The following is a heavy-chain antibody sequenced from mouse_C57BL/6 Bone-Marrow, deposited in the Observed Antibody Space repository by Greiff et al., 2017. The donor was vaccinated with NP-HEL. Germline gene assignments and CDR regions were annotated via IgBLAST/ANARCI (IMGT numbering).Heavy chain of an antibody. D-gene: IGHD2-3*01. Sequence: VKLVESGPGLVAPSQSLSITCTASGFSLTSYAISWVRQPPGKGLEWLGVIWPGGGTNYNSALKSRLSISKDNSKSQVFLKMNSLQTDDTARYYCARGLLWFAYWGQGTLVTVSA. V-gene: IGHV2-9-1*01. CDR3: ARGLLWFAY. CDR2: IWPGGGT. J-gene: IGHJ3*01. CDR1: GFSLTSYA.